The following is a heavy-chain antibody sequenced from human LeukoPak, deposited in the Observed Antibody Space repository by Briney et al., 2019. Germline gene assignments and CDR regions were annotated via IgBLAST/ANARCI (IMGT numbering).Heavy chain of an antibody. J-gene: IGHJ3*02. V-gene: IGHV4-59*01. Sequence: SETLSLTCTVSDGSISNYYWSWIRQPPGTGLEWIAYIDYRGSTTYNPSLKSRVTISVDTSRNQFSLKLSSVSAADTAVYYCARSRSGYSYDHAAFDIWGQGTMVTVSS. D-gene: IGHD5-18*01. CDR1: DGSISNYY. CDR3: ARSRSGYSYDHAAFDI. CDR2: IDYRGST.